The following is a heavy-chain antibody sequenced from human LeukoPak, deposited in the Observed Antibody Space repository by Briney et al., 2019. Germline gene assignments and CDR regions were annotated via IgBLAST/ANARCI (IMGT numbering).Heavy chain of an antibody. CDR2: IFYSGST. J-gene: IGHJ4*02. D-gene: IGHD1-1*01. CDR3: AGSYNWSDDFDY. Sequence: SETLSLTCTVSGGSISSYYWSWIRQPPGKGLEWIGYIFYSGSTNYNPSLKSRVTISVDTSKNQLSLKLNSVTAADTAVYYCAGSYNWSDDFDYWGPGTLVTVSS. V-gene: IGHV4-59*01. CDR1: GGSISSYY.